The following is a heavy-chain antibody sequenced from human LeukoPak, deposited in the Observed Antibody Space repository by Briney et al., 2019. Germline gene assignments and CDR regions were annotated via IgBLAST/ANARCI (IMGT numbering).Heavy chain of an antibody. CDR3: ARTGMVGAADY. CDR2: INYSGNT. CDR1: GGSISTSDYN. Sequence: SETLSLTCTVSGGSISTSDYNWGCIRQPPGKGLEWIGSINYSGNTYYNPSLKSRLTISVDTSKNQFSLKLSSVTAADTAVYYCARTGMVGAADYWGQGTLVTVS. D-gene: IGHD2-15*01. V-gene: IGHV4-39*01. J-gene: IGHJ4*02.